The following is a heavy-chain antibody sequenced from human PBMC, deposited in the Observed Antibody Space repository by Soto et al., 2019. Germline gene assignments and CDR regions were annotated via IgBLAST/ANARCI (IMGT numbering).Heavy chain of an antibody. CDR2: ISYDGSNK. Sequence: QVQLVESGGGVVQPGRSLRLSCAASGFTFSSYAMHWVRQAPGKGLEWVAVISYDGSNKYYADSVKGRFTISRDNSKNTLYMQMNSLRAEDTAVYYCARAYDFWSGPAGHYYGMDVWGQGTTVTVSS. D-gene: IGHD3-3*01. V-gene: IGHV3-30-3*01. J-gene: IGHJ6*02. CDR1: GFTFSSYA. CDR3: ARAYDFWSGPAGHYYGMDV.